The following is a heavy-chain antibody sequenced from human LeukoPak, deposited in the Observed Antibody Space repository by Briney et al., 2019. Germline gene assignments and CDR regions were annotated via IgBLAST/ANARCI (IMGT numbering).Heavy chain of an antibody. CDR2: IYYSGST. Sequence: PSETLSLTCTVSGGSISSSSYYWGWIRQPQGKGLEWIGSIYYSGSTYYNPSLKSRVTISVDTSKNQFSLKLSSVTAADTAVYYCARTNYYYYMDVWGKGTTVTVSS. J-gene: IGHJ6*03. CDR3: ARTNYYYYMDV. CDR1: GGSISSSSYY. V-gene: IGHV4-39*01.